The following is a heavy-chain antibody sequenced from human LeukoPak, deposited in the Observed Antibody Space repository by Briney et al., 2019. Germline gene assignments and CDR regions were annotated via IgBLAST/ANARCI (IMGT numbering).Heavy chain of an antibody. D-gene: IGHD3-22*01. CDR1: GASISSSDYY. CDR3: ASQRGTARIVVVDAFDI. Sequence: SETLSLTCTVSGASISSSDYYWGWIRQPPGKGLEWVGSIYYNSGTTQYNPSLESRVAISVDTSKNQFSLKLSSVTAADTAVYYCASQRGTARIVVVDAFDIWGQGTMVTVSS. J-gene: IGHJ3*02. CDR2: IYYNSGTT. V-gene: IGHV4-39*01.